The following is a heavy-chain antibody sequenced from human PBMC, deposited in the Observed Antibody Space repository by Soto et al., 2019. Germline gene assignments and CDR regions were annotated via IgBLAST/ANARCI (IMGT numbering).Heavy chain of an antibody. CDR2: ISSNGGST. D-gene: IGHD5-12*01. Sequence: GGSLRLSCSASGFTFSSYAMHWVRQAPGKGLEYVSAISSNGGSTYYADSVKGRFTISRDNSKNTLYLQMSSLRAEDTAVYYCVKDRRRWLQLLGGFDYWGQGTLVTVSS. CDR3: VKDRRRWLQLLGGFDY. J-gene: IGHJ4*02. CDR1: GFTFSSYA. V-gene: IGHV3-64D*08.